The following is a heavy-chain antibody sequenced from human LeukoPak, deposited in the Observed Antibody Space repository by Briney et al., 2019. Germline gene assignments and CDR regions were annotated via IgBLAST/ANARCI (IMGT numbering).Heavy chain of an antibody. Sequence: GGSLRLSCAASGFTSSTFAMIWVRQPPGKGLEWVSSIFPSGGEIHYADSVRGRFTISRDNSKSTLSLQMNSLRAEDTAIYYCATYRQVLLPFESWGQGTLVTVSS. D-gene: IGHD2-8*02. J-gene: IGHJ4*02. V-gene: IGHV3-23*01. CDR1: GFTSSTFA. CDR2: IFPSGGEI. CDR3: ATYRQVLLPFES.